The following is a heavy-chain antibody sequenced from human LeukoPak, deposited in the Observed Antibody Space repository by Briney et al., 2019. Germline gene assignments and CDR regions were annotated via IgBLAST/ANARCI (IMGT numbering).Heavy chain of an antibody. CDR3: AKPLTSYDILTGVDY. J-gene: IGHJ4*02. CDR2: ISYDGSNK. CDR1: AFILSGQW. V-gene: IGHV3-30*18. Sequence: GGSLRLSCGGCAFILSGQWMKWVRETPGKGVEWVAVISYDGSNKYYADCVKGRFTISRENYKKTLYMKMNSLRAEDTAVYYCAKPLTSYDILTGVDYWGQGTLVTVSS. D-gene: IGHD3-9*01.